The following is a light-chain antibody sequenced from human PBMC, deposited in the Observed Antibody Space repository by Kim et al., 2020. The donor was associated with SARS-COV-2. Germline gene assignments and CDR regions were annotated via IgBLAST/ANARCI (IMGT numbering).Light chain of an antibody. J-gene: IGKJ5*01. CDR1: QSISSS. V-gene: IGKV3-15*01. CDR2: GAS. CDR3: QQYAYWRA. Sequence: SLSPGDSATLSCRACQSISSSLAWYQQKPGQAPRVLIYGASARATGIPARFSGSGSGTEFTLTISNLQSEDFAVYYCQQYAYWRAFGQGTRLEIK.